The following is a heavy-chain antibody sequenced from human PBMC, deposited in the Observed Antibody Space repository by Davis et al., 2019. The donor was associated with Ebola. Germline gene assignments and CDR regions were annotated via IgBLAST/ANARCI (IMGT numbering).Heavy chain of an antibody. J-gene: IGHJ5*02. CDR1: GGSISSYY. D-gene: IGHD3-3*01. CDR3: ARHNYDFWSGYPPANWFDP. CDR2: IYYSGST. V-gene: IGHV4-59*08. Sequence: GSLRLSCTVSGGSISSYYWSWIRQPPGKGLEWIGYIYYSGSTNYNPSLKSRVTISVDTSKNQFSLKLSSVTAADTAVYYCARHNYDFWSGYPPANWFDPWGQGTLVTVSS.